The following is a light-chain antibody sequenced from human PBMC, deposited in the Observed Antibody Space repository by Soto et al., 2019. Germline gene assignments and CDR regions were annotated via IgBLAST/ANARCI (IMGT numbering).Light chain of an antibody. CDR3: HQSYSHALT. Sequence: DFVLTQSPDSLAVSLGERATINCKSSQSVLYSSNNKNYFAWYQQKPGQPPKLLIYWASTRASGVPDRFRGSGSGTDFTLTISSLQAEDVAVYYCHQSYSHALTFVGGTKVEIK. CDR1: QSVLYSSNNKNY. J-gene: IGKJ4*01. CDR2: WAS. V-gene: IGKV4-1*01.